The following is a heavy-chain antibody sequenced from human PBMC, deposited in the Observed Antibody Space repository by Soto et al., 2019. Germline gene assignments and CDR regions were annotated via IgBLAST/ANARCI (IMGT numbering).Heavy chain of an antibody. Sequence: QSGGSLRLSCAASGFTLSRYAMSWVRQAPGKGLEWVSAISGSGGSTYYADSVKGRFTISRDNSKNTLYLQMNSLRAEDTAVYYCAKIRCSGLRSAYFYSRAQRTAVPVS. J-gene: IGHJ5*01. V-gene: IGHV3-23*01. D-gene: IGHD3-10*02. CDR2: ISGSGGST. CDR3: AKIRCSGLRSAYFYS. CDR1: GFTLSRYA.